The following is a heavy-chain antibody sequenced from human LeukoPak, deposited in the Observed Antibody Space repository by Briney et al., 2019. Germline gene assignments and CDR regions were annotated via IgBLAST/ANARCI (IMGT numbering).Heavy chain of an antibody. CDR1: GFTFSDYY. V-gene: IGHV3-11*01. Sequence: PGGSLRLSCAASGFTFSDYYMSWIRQAPGKGLEWVSDIGSSGISTKYYAESVRGRFTISRDNAKNALYLQMNSLRAEDTAVYYCARDVRQEWPVPSDSRSYYFDQWGQGTLVTVSS. J-gene: IGHJ4*02. CDR3: ARDVRQEWPVPSDSRSYYFDQ. CDR2: IGSSGISTK. D-gene: IGHD6-19*01.